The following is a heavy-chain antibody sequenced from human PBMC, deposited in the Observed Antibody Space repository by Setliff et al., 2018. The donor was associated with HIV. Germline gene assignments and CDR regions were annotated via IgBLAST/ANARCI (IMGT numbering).Heavy chain of an antibody. D-gene: IGHD3-16*01. J-gene: IGHJ5*01. CDR1: AGDRVSNNKAA. CDR3: ARSGTSPIQGVMSGWMDS. Sequence: SQTLSLPCAIAAGDRVSNNKAAWNWIGQSPSRGLEWLGRTYYKSKWYHDYEVSVESRISITPDTSNNQFYLHLNSVTPDDTAVYYCARSGTSPIQGVMSGWMDSWGRGTLVTVSS. CDR2: TYYKSKWYH. V-gene: IGHV6-1*01.